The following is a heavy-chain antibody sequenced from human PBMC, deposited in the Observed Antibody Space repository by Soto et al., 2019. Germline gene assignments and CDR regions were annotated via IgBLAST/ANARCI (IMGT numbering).Heavy chain of an antibody. CDR2: ISYDGSNK. V-gene: IGHV3-30-3*01. CDR3: ARERYYDSSGYLYY. J-gene: IGHJ4*02. CDR1: GFTFSSYA. Sequence: QVQLVESGGGVVQPGRSLRLSCAASGFTFSSYAMHWVRQAPGKGLEWVAVISYDGSNKYYADSVKGRFTISRDNSKNTLYLQMNSLRAEDTAVYYCARERYYDSSGYLYYWGQGTLVTVSS. D-gene: IGHD3-22*01.